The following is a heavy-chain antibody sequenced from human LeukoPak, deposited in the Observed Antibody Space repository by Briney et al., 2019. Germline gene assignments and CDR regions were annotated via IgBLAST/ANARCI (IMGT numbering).Heavy chain of an antibody. Sequence: ASVKVSCKASGGTFSSYTISWVRQAPGQGLEWMGRIIPILGIANYAQKFQGRVTITADKSTGTAYMELSSLRSEDTAVYYCARDRPADRYSGSYYFDYWGQGTLVTVSS. CDR3: ARDRPADRYSGSYYFDY. D-gene: IGHD1-26*01. CDR1: GGTFSSYT. V-gene: IGHV1-69*04. J-gene: IGHJ4*02. CDR2: IIPILGIA.